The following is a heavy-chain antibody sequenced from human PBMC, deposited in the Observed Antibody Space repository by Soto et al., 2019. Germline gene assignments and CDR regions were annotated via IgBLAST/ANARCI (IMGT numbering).Heavy chain of an antibody. CDR2: MNPNSGNT. Sequence: ASVKVSCKASGYTFTSYGISWVRQAPGQGLEWMGWMNPNSGNTGYAQKFQGRVTMTRNTSISTAYMELSSLRSEDTAVYYCARVYPEYSSSENWFDPWGQGTLVTVSS. J-gene: IGHJ5*02. V-gene: IGHV1-8*02. CDR1: GYTFTSYG. D-gene: IGHD6-6*01. CDR3: ARVYPEYSSSENWFDP.